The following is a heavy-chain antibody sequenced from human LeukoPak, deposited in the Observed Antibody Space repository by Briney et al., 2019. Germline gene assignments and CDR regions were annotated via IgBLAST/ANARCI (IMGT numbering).Heavy chain of an antibody. V-gene: IGHV4-4*02. CDR2: VNLQGST. J-gene: IGHJ4*02. Sequence: SETLSLTCGVSGGSITSTNYWPWIRQPPGKGLEWIGEVNLQGSTNYNPSLMGRVAISVDMSENHISLQLTSVTAADTAVYYCAREGGPYRPLDYSGQGTLVTVSS. CDR3: AREGGPYRPLDY. CDR1: GGSITSTNY.